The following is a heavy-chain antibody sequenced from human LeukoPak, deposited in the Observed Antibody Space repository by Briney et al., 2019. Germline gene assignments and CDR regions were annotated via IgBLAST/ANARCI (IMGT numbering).Heavy chain of an antibody. CDR2: TYYKSKWYY. Sequence: SQTLSLTCALSGDSVSSNSAAWNWIRQSPSRGLEWLGRTYYKSKWYYDYAISVKSRITINPDISKNQFSPQLNSVTPEDTAVYYCTRGEIFDPWGQGTLVTVSS. CDR1: GDSVSSNSAA. J-gene: IGHJ5*02. CDR3: TRGEIFDP. V-gene: IGHV6-1*01.